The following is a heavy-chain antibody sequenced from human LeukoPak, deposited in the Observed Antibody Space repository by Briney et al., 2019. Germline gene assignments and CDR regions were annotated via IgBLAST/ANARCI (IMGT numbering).Heavy chain of an antibody. J-gene: IGHJ4*02. CDR3: ARASSSVPNLLDY. Sequence: GGSLRLSCAASGFTFRSNWMHWVRQGPGKGLVWVSRISTDGASTGHAESVKGRFTISRDNAKNTVYLQMNSLRAEDTAVYYCARASSSVPNLLDYWGQGTLVSVSS. V-gene: IGHV3-74*01. CDR1: GFTFRSNW. D-gene: IGHD2-2*01. CDR2: ISTDGAST.